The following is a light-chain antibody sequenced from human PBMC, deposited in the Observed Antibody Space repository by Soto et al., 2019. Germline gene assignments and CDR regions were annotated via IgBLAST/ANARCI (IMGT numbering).Light chain of an antibody. J-gene: IGKJ3*01. CDR2: GAS. CDR3: QQYGSSFT. Sequence: EIVLTQSPGILSLSRGARATLSCRASQSVNSGYLAWYQQRPGQPPRLLIYGASSRATGIPDRFSGSGSGTDFTLTISRLEPEDFAVYYCQQYGSSFTFGPGTKLEIK. CDR1: QSVNSGY. V-gene: IGKV3-20*01.